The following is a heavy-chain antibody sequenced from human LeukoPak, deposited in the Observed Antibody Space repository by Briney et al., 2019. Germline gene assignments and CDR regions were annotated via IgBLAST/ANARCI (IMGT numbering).Heavy chain of an antibody. CDR2: MNPNSGNT. Sequence: APVKVSCKPSGYTFTGYYMHWVRQATGQGLEWMGWMNPNSGNTGYAQKFQGRVTITRNTSITTAYMELSSLRSEDTAVYYCARGAPTFYSSSSSDYWGQGTLVTVSS. J-gene: IGHJ4*02. CDR1: GYTFTGYY. CDR3: ARGAPTFYSSSSSDY. D-gene: IGHD6-6*01. V-gene: IGHV1-8*03.